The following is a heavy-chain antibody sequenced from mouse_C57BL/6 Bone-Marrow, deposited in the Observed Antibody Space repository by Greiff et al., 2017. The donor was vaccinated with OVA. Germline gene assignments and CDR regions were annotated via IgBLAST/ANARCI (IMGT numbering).Heavy chain of an antibody. CDR2: ISYDGSN. Sequence: EVKLMESGPGLVKPSQSLSLTCSVTGYSITSGYYWNWIRQFPANKLEWMGYISYDGSNNYNPSLKNRISITRDTSKNQSFLKLNSVTTEDTAIYCCARAGYYRFAYWGQGTLVTVSA. CDR1: GYSITSGYY. D-gene: IGHD2-3*01. J-gene: IGHJ3*01. CDR3: ARAGYYRFAY. V-gene: IGHV3-6*01.